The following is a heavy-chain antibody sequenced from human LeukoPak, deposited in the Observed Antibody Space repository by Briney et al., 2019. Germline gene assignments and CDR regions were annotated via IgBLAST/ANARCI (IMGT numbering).Heavy chain of an antibody. CDR3: ARVRQWLVQGGFDY. CDR2: ISGSGGST. Sequence: PGGSLRLSCAASGFTFSSYGMSWVRQAPGKGLEWVSAISGSGGSTYYADSVKGRFTISRDNSKNTLYLQMNSLRAEDTAVYYCARVRQWLVQGGFDYWGQGTLVTVSS. V-gene: IGHV3-23*01. J-gene: IGHJ4*02. D-gene: IGHD6-19*01. CDR1: GFTFSSYG.